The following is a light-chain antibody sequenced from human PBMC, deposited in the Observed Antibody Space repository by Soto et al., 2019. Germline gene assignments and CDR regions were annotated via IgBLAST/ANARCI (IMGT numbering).Light chain of an antibody. V-gene: IGKV1-9*01. CDR3: QQVDSYPIT. CDR2: AAS. Sequence: DILMTQSPSFLSASVGDIVTITCRASQSISTWVAWYQQKPGKAPKLLIYAASTLQSGVPSRFSGSGSGTDFTLSISSLQPEDFATYFCQQVDSYPITFGQGTRLEIK. CDR1: QSISTW. J-gene: IGKJ5*01.